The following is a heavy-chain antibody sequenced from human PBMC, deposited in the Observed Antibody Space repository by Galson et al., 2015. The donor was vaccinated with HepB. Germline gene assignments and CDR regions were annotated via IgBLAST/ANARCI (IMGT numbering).Heavy chain of an antibody. D-gene: IGHD1-1*01. J-gene: IGHJ6*02. CDR2: INTYNGYT. CDR3: ARFSAMTTHYYYFGMDV. Sequence: SVKVSCKASGYTFTNYPICWVRQAPGQGPEWMGWINTYNGYTNYAQKFQGRITITTDTSSSTAYMELRSLRSDDTAVFYCARFSAMTTHYYYFGMDVWGQGTTVTVSS. CDR1: GYTFTNYP. V-gene: IGHV1-18*01.